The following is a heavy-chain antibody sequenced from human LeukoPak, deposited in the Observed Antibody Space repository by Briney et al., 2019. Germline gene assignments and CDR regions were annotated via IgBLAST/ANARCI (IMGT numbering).Heavy chain of an antibody. CDR1: GGSISSSSYY. J-gene: IGHJ4*02. CDR3: ARSLLEEGVRGVIISPPYFDY. Sequence: PSETLSLTCTVSGGSISSSSYYWGWIRQPPGKGLEWIGSIYYSGSTYYNPSLKSRVTISVDTSKNQFSLKLSSVTAADTAVYYCARSLLEEGVRGVIISPPYFDYWGQGTLVTVSS. V-gene: IGHV4-39*01. CDR2: IYYSGST. D-gene: IGHD3-10*01.